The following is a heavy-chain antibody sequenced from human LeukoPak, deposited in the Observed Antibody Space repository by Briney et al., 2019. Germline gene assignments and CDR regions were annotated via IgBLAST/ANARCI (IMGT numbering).Heavy chain of an antibody. D-gene: IGHD3-10*01. Sequence: SETLSLTCAVYGGSFSGYYWSWIRQPPGKGLEWIGEINHSGSTNYNPSLKSRVTISVDTSKNQFSLKLSSVAAADTAVYYCARVGRWFGELVGYYYYYGMDVWGKGTTVTVSS. J-gene: IGHJ6*04. CDR2: INHSGST. V-gene: IGHV4-34*01. CDR1: GGSFSGYY. CDR3: ARVGRWFGELVGYYYYYGMDV.